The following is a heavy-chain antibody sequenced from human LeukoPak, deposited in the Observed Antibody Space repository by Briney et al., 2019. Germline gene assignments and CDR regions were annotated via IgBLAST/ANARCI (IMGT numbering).Heavy chain of an antibody. J-gene: IGHJ3*02. D-gene: IGHD6-19*01. CDR1: GFTFRNDW. V-gene: IGHV3-7*01. Sequence: SGGSLRLSCAASGFTFRNDWVTWVRQAQGKGLEWVANINQDGSKKNYVDSVKGRFTISRDNTENSLFLQMNSLRVEDTAIYYCARNTSPSSSGCYFDALAMWGQGTWVTVSS. CDR2: INQDGSKK. CDR3: ARNTSPSSSGCYFDALAM.